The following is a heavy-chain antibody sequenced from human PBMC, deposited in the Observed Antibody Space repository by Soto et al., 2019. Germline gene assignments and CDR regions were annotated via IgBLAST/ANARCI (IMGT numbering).Heavy chain of an antibody. CDR1: GGSFSGYY. CDR3: ARGGGLRWKGYYYMDV. J-gene: IGHJ6*03. D-gene: IGHD4-17*01. V-gene: IGHV4-34*01. CDR2: INHSGST. Sequence: SETLSLTCAVYGGSFSGYYWSWIRQPPGKGLEWIGEINHSGSTNYNPSLKSRVTISVDTSKNQFSLKLSSVTAADTAVYYCARGGGLRWKGYYYMDVWGKGTTVTVSS.